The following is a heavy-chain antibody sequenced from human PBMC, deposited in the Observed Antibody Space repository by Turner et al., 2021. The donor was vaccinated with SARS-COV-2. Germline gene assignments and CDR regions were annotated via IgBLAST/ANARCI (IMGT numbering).Heavy chain of an antibody. CDR1: GGSISSGDYY. CDR2: IYYSENT. J-gene: IGHJ3*02. CDR3: ARHSTYYDILTAYEGAFDI. D-gene: IGHD3-9*01. V-gene: IGHV4-30-4*01. Sequence: QVQLQESGPGLVKPSQTLSLTCTVSGGSISSGDYYWSWIRQPPGKGLEWIGYIYYSENTYYNPSLKSRVTISVDTSRNQFSLRLTSVTAADTAVYYCARHSTYYDILTAYEGAFDIWGQGTLVSVSS.